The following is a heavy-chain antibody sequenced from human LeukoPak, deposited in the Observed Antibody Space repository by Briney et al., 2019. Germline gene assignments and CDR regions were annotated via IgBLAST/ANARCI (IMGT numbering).Heavy chain of an antibody. J-gene: IGHJ3*02. CDR1: GYTFTGYY. V-gene: IGHV1-2*02. Sequence: ASVKVSCKASGYTFTGYYMHWVRQAPGQGLEGMGWINPNSGGTNYAQKFQGRVTMTRDTSISTAYMELSRLRSDDTAVYYCARVVGGPWADAFDIWGQGTMVTVSS. CDR3: ARVVGGPWADAFDI. CDR2: INPNSGGT. D-gene: IGHD4-23*01.